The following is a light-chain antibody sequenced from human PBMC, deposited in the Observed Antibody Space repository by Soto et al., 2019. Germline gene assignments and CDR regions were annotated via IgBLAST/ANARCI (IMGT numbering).Light chain of an antibody. CDR3: SSYTSISTRV. V-gene: IGLV2-14*01. Sequence: QSALTQPASVSWSPGQSITISCTGTSSDVGSYNYVSWYQQHPGKAPKLMIHEVSNLPSGVSNRFSGSKSGNTASLTISGLQAEDEANYYCSSYTSISTRVFGGGTQLTVL. CDR2: EVS. J-gene: IGLJ3*02. CDR1: SSDVGSYNY.